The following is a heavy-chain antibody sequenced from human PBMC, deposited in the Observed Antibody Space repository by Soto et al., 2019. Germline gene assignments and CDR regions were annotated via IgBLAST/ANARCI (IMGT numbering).Heavy chain of an antibody. V-gene: IGHV4-30-4*01. D-gene: IGHD2-15*01. J-gene: IGHJ5*01. CDR1: GDSISTVDYF. Sequence: KTSETLSLTCSVSGDSISTVDYFWAWIRQPPGQALEYIGYIYKSTTTYYNPSFESRVAISLDTSKSQFSLTVSSVTAADTAVYFCARGRYCLNGRCFPNWFDSWGQGTMVTVS. CDR3: ARGRYCLNGRCFPNWFDS. CDR2: IYKSTTT.